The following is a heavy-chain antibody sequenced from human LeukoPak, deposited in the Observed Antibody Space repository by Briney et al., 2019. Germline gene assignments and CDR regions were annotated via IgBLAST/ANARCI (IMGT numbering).Heavy chain of an antibody. CDR2: IYHSGST. CDR3: AIFMGTVTTPYFDY. CDR1: GGSISSSNW. D-gene: IGHD4-17*01. Sequence: SGTLPLTCAVSGGSISSSNWWSWVRQPPGKGLEWIGEIYHSGSTNYNPSLKSRVTISVDKSKNQSSLKLSSVTAADTAVYYCAIFMGTVTTPYFDYWGQGTLVTVSS. J-gene: IGHJ4*02. V-gene: IGHV4-4*02.